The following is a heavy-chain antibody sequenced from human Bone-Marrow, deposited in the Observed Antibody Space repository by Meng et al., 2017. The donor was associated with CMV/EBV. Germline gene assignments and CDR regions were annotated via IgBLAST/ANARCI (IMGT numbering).Heavy chain of an antibody. CDR1: GDSISSAGHY. V-gene: IGHV4-31*02. J-gene: IGHJ2*01. CDR3: ARVHGGKPKRRYFDL. D-gene: IGHD2-15*01. CDR2: IYYGGST. Sequence: SGDSISSAGHYWSWIRQHPGKGRRWIGYIYYGGSTCRDPSLRSRLIISVDTSKNQFSLKLSSVTAEDTAVYYCARVHGGKPKRRYFDLWGRGTLVTVSS.